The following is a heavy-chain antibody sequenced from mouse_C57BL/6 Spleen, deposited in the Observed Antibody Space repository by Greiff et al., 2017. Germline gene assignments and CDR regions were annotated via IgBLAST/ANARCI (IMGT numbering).Heavy chain of an antibody. CDR3: ARDGDYGRYFDV. CDR2: INPGSGGT. J-gene: IGHJ1*03. D-gene: IGHD2-13*01. CDR1: GYAFTNYL. Sequence: VQLRQSGAELVRPGTSVKVSCKASGYAFTNYLIEWVKQRPGQGLEWIGVINPGSGGTNYNEKFKGKATLTADKSSSTAYMQLSSLTSEDSAVYFCARDGDYGRYFDVWGTGTTVTVSS. V-gene: IGHV1-54*01.